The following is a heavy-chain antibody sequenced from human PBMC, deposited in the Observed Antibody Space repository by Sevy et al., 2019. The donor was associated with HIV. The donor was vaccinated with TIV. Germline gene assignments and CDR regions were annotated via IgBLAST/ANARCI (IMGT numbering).Heavy chain of an antibody. CDR2: IYHSGST. D-gene: IGHD1-26*01. CDR1: GYSISSGYY. J-gene: IGHJ4*02. V-gene: IGHV4-38-2*01. CDR3: ARVGEESARSVDY. Sequence: SETLSLTCAVSGYSISSGYYWGWIRQPPGKGLEWIGSIYHSGSTYYNPSLKSRVTISVDTSKNQFSLKLSSVTAADTAVYYCARVGEESARSVDYWGQGTLVTVSS.